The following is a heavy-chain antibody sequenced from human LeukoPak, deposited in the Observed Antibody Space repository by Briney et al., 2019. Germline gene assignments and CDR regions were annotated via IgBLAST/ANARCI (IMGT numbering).Heavy chain of an antibody. D-gene: IGHD3-10*01. CDR1: GYTLTELS. J-gene: IGHJ5*02. Sequence: ASVKVSCKVSGYTLTELSMHWVRQAPGKGLEWMGGFDPEDGETIYAQKFQGRVTMTEDTSTDTVYMKLSSLRSEDTAVYYCATGGSGSYGVSWFDPWGQGTLVTVSS. CDR3: ATGGSGSYGVSWFDP. V-gene: IGHV1-24*01. CDR2: FDPEDGET.